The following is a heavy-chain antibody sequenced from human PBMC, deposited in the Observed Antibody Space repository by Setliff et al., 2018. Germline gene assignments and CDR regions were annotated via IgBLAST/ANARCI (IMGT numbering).Heavy chain of an antibody. CDR1: CYTFSAYA. J-gene: IGHJ4*02. D-gene: IGHD3-10*01. V-gene: IGHV1-18*01. CDR3: ARRPRAVYGSGRRNWFLDY. CDR2: ISVYSGNT. Sequence: ASVKVSCKAACYTFSAYAISWVRQAPGQGLEWLGWISVYSGNTDYAQNFQGRVTMTADTSTSTAYMELRSLTSDDTAVYYCARRPRAVYGSGRRNWFLDYWGQGTLVTVS.